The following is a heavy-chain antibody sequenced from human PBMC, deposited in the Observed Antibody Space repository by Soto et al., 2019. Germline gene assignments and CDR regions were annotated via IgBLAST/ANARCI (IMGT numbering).Heavy chain of an antibody. CDR3: ARQDDSGIYYFDS. D-gene: IGHD3-10*01. CDR1: GYSFSYYW. Sequence: GESLKISCKASGYSFSYYWIAWVRHVPGKGLEWMGIIYPGDSDTRYSPSFQGQVTISADKSINTAYLQWSSLKASDTAMNYCARQDDSGIYYFDSWGHGTLVTVSS. V-gene: IGHV5-51*01. J-gene: IGHJ4*01. CDR2: IYPGDSDT.